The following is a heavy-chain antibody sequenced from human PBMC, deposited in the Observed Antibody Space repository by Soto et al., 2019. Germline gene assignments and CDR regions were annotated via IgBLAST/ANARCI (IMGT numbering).Heavy chain of an antibody. J-gene: IGHJ5*02. D-gene: IGHD3-22*01. CDR3: ARDLGYYYDSSGYLNWFDP. CDR1: GYTFTSYG. CDR2: ISAYNGNT. V-gene: IGHV1-18*01. Sequence: ASVKVSCKASGYTFTSYGISWVRQAPGQGLEWMGWISAYNGNTNYAQKLQGRVTMTTDTSTSTAYMELRSLRSDGTAVYYCARDLGYYYDSSGYLNWFDPWGQGTLVTVSS.